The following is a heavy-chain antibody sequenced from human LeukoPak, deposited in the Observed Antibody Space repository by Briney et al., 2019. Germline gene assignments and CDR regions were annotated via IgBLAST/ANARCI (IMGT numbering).Heavy chain of an antibody. CDR2: IRYDGSNK. D-gene: IGHD4-17*01. V-gene: IGHV3-30*02. Sequence: GGSLRLSCAASGFTVSSNYMSWVRQAPGKGLEWVAFIRYDGSNKYYADSVKGRFTISRDNSKNTLYLQMNSLRAEDTAIYYCARDAYAVADYWGQGTLVTVSS. CDR3: ARDAYAVADY. J-gene: IGHJ4*02. CDR1: GFTVSSNY.